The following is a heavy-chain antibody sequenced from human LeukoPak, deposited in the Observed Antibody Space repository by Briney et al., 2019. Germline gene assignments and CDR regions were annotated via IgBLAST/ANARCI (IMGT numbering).Heavy chain of an antibody. CDR1: GGSISSSNW. CDR3: ARGGVVTSYGMDV. D-gene: IGHD3-22*01. CDR2: IYHSGST. V-gene: IGHV4-4*02. Sequence: SGTLSLTCAVSGGSISSSNWWSWVRQPPGKGLEWIGEIYHSGSTYYNPSLKSRVTISVDRSKNQFSLKLSSVTAADTAVYYCARGGVVTSYGMDVWGQGTTVTVSS. J-gene: IGHJ6*02.